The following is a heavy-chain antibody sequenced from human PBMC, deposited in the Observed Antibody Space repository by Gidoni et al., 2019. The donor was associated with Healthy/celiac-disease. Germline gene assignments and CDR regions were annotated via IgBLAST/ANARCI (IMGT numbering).Heavy chain of an antibody. V-gene: IGHV3-30*01. D-gene: IGHD1-26*01. CDR2: ISYAGSNK. CDR3: ARALGIVGATTGVYYGMDV. J-gene: IGHJ6*02. Sequence: QVQLGESGGGVGQPGRSRRLSCAASGLTVSSYAMHWVRRAPGKGLEVVAVISYAGSNKYYAASVKGRFTISRDNSKNTLYLQMNSLRAEDTAVYYCARALGIVGATTGVYYGMDVWGQGTTVTVSS. CDR1: GLTVSSYA.